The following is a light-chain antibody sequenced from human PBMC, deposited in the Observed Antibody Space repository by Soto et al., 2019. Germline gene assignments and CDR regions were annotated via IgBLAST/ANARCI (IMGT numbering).Light chain of an antibody. Sequence: QSVLTQPPSVSGAPGQRVTISCTGSSSNIGTYYDVHWYQQLPGTAPKLLIYGNSNRPSGVPDRFSGSKSGTSASLAITGLQAEDEADYYCQSYDSSLSGYYVFGTGTKLTVL. J-gene: IGLJ1*01. CDR1: SSNIGTYYD. CDR3: QSYDSSLSGYYV. V-gene: IGLV1-40*01. CDR2: GNS.